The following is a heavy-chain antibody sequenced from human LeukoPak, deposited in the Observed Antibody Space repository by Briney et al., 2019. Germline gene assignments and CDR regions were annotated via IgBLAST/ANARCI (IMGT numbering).Heavy chain of an antibody. CDR2: IYPGDSDT. Sequence: GESLKISCKGSGYSLTSYWIGWVRQMPGKGLEWMGIIYPGDSDTRYSPSFQGQVTISADKSISTAYLQWSSLKASDTAMYYCARGRGSGWYSHWFDPWGQGTLVTVSS. J-gene: IGHJ5*02. D-gene: IGHD6-19*01. CDR1: GYSLTSYW. V-gene: IGHV5-51*01. CDR3: ARGRGSGWYSHWFDP.